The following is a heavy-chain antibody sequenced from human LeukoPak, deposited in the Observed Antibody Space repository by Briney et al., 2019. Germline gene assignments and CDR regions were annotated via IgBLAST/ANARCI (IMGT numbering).Heavy chain of an antibody. CDR3: ARDTKQRIAARPFPFDY. J-gene: IGHJ4*02. CDR1: GYTFTSYG. CDR2: ISAYNGNT. D-gene: IGHD6-6*01. V-gene: IGHV1-18*01. Sequence: GASVKVSCKASGYTFTSYGISWVRQAPGQGLEWMGWISAYNGNTNYAQKLQGRVTMTTDTSTSTAYMELRSLRSDDTAVYYCARDTKQRIAARPFPFDYWGQGTLVTVSS.